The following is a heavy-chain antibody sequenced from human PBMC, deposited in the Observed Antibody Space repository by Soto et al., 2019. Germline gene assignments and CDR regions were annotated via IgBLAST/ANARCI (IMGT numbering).Heavy chain of an antibody. Sequence: PSETLSLTCSVSNGYIYSYYWSWIRQPPGKGLEWIGYVFDTGATNYNPSLKGRVTISIDTSQKHFSLKLTSVTAADTAIYYCARGTNYHFDYWGQGNLVT. CDR1: NGYIYSYY. V-gene: IGHV4-59*01. CDR2: VFDTGAT. J-gene: IGHJ4*02. CDR3: ARGTNYHFDY. D-gene: IGHD1-7*01.